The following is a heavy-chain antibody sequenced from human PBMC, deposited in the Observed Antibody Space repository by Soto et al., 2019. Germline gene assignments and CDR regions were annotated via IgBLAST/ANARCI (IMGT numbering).Heavy chain of an antibody. J-gene: IGHJ3*02. CDR2: ISYDGSNK. CDR3: AKAVLRSDDAFDI. CDR1: GFTFRSYG. Sequence: XXSLRLSFAASGFTFRSYGMHWVRQAPGKGLEWVAVISYDGSNKYYADSVKGRFTISRDNSKNTLYLQMNSLRAEDTAVYYCAKAVLRSDDAFDIWGQGTMVTVSS. D-gene: IGHD4-17*01. V-gene: IGHV3-30*18.